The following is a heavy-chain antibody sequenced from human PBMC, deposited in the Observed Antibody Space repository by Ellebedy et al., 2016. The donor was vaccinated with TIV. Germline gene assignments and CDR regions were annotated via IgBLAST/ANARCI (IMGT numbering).Heavy chain of an antibody. J-gene: IGHJ4*02. V-gene: IGHV1-46*04. D-gene: IGHD6-19*01. Sequence: AASVQVSCKASGYTFTSYYMHWVRQAPGQGLEWMGIINPSGGSTTYAQKLQGRVTMTRDTSTSTVYMELSSLRSEDTAVYYCARARSSGWLHTPDYWGQGTLVTVSS. CDR2: INPSGGST. CDR3: ARARSSGWLHTPDY. CDR1: GYTFTSYY.